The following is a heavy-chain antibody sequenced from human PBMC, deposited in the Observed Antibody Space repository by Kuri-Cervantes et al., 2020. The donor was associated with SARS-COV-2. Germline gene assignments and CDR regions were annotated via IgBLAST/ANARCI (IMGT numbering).Heavy chain of an antibody. V-gene: IGHV3-15*01. J-gene: IGHJ5*02. CDR1: GFTVSSNY. CDR3: TRVVVAPLDP. Sequence: GESLKISCAASGFTVSSNYMSWVRQAPGKGLEWVGRIKSKTDGGTTDYAAPVKGRSTISRDDSKNTLYLQMNSLKTDDTAVYYCTRVVVAPLDPWGQGTLVTVSS. CDR2: IKSKTDGGTT. D-gene: IGHD2-15*01.